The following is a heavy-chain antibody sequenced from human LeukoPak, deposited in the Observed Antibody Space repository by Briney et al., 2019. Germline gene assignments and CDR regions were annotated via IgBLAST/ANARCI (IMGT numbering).Heavy chain of an antibody. Sequence: EASVKVSCKASGYTFTSYGISWVRQAPGQGLEWMGWISAYNGNTNYAQKLQGRVTMTTDTSTSTAYMELRSLRSDDTAVYYCARSPRTDCSSTSCLLFDYWGQGTLVTVSS. D-gene: IGHD2-2*01. J-gene: IGHJ4*02. CDR3: ARSPRTDCSSTSCLLFDY. CDR2: ISAYNGNT. V-gene: IGHV1-18*01. CDR1: GYTFTSYG.